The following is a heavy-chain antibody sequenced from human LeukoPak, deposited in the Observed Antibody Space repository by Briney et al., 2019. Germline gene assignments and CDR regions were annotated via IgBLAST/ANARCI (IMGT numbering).Heavy chain of an antibody. CDR2: IKEDGGEK. D-gene: IGHD6-19*01. V-gene: IGHV3-7*01. J-gene: IGHJ4*02. Sequence: GGSLRLSCAASGFTFSSYWMSWVRQAPGKGLEWVSNIKEDGGEKYYVDSVKGRFTLSRDNAKKSLYLQMNSLRADDTATYYCERPSRAGPNSSGSSYWGQGSLVTVSS. CDR1: GFTFSSYW. CDR3: ERPSRAGPNSSGSSY.